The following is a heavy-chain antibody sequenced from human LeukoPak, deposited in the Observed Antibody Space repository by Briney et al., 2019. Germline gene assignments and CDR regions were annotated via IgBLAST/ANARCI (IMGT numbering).Heavy chain of an antibody. Sequence: GGSLRLSCVASGFTISSQWMSWVRQAPGKGLEWVANVNQGGTERYYVDSVKGRFTISRDNAENSLYLQMNSLRAEDTAVYYCAREHYFYYMDGWGKGTTVTVSS. CDR2: VNQGGTER. J-gene: IGHJ6*03. CDR3: AREHYFYYMDG. V-gene: IGHV3-7*01. CDR1: GFTISSQW.